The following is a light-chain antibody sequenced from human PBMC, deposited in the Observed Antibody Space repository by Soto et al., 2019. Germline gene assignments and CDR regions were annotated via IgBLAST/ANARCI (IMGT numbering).Light chain of an antibody. CDR3: SSYSTSSTLVL. CDR2: EVS. CDR1: SSDVGGYNY. J-gene: IGLJ2*01. V-gene: IGLV2-14*01. Sequence: QSALTQPASVSGSPGQSITISCTGTSSDVGGYNYVSWYQQHPGEAPKLMIYEVSNRPSGVSNRFSGSKSGNTASLTIAGLQAEDEADYYCSSYSTSSTLVLFGGGTKLTVL.